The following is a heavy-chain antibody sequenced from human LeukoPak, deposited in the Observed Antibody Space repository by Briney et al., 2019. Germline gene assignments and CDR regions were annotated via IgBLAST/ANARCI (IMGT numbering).Heavy chain of an antibody. D-gene: IGHD3-22*01. CDR3: ASSVVITTIGHDAFDI. Sequence: PSETLSLTCAVYGGSFSGYYWSWIRQPPGKGLEWIGEINHSGSTNYNPSLKSRVTISVDTSKNQFSLKLSSVTAADTAVYCCASSVVITTIGHDAFDIWGQGTMVTVSS. V-gene: IGHV4-34*01. CDR2: INHSGST. J-gene: IGHJ3*02. CDR1: GGSFSGYY.